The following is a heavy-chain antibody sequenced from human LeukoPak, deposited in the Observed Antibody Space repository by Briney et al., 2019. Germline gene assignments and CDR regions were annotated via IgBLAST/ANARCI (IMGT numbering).Heavy chain of an antibody. CDR2: ISWDGTT. V-gene: IGHV3-43*01. D-gene: IGHD3-22*01. J-gene: IGHJ4*02. Sequence: GGSLSLSCAASGFTFEDYTMHWVRQAPGKTLEWVSLISWDGTTYYTDSVKGRFTISRDNSKDSLYLQMDTLRSEDTAFYYCVKDLSYESSGSFFDYWGQGTLVTVS. CDR1: GFTFEDYT. CDR3: VKDLSYESSGSFFDY.